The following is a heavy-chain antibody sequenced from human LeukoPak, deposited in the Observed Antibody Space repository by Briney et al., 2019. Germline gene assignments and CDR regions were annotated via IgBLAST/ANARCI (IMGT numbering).Heavy chain of an antibody. CDR3: VRAATGTRFRFDY. J-gene: IGHJ4*02. D-gene: IGHD1-1*01. CDR1: GFTFSSYW. CDR2: IKQDASEE. Sequence: PGGSLRLSCAASGFTFSSYWMSWVRQAPGKGLEWVATIKQDASEENYVDSVKGRFTISRDNGKNAFYLQMNGLRAEDTAVYYCVRAATGTRFRFDYWGQGTLVTVSS. V-gene: IGHV3-7*01.